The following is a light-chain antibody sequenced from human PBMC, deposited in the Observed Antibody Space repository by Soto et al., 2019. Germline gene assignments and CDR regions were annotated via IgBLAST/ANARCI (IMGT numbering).Light chain of an antibody. V-gene: IGKV1-5*03. CDR3: QQYTSYPWT. Sequence: DIQMTQSPSSVSASVGDRVTLTCRASQGISSWLAWYQQKPGKAPKLLIYEASRLESGVPSRISGSGSGTEFTLTISSLQPDDFATYYCQQYTSYPWTFGQGTKVDIK. J-gene: IGKJ1*01. CDR1: QGISSW. CDR2: EAS.